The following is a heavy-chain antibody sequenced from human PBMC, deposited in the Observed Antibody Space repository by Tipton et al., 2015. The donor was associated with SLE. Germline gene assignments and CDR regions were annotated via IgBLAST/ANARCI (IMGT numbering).Heavy chain of an antibody. CDR1: GGTISSDPYY. J-gene: IGHJ4*02. CDR3: ARGRGY. CDR2: IYHRGST. V-gene: IGHV4-39*01. Sequence: TLSLTCTVSGGTISSDPYYWGWIRQPPGKGLEWIGSIYHRGSTYYNPSLKSRVTISVDTSKNQFSLKLSSVTAADTAVYYCARGRGYWGQGTLVTVSS. D-gene: IGHD5-24*01.